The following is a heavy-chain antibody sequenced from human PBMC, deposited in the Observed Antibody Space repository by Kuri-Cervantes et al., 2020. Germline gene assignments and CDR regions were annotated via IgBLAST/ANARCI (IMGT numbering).Heavy chain of an antibody. D-gene: IGHD2-8*01. CDR1: GYTFTGYY. CDR2: INPNSGDT. Sequence: ASVKVSCRASGYTFTGYYMHWVRQAPGQGLEWMGWINPNSGDTNYAQKFQGWVTMTRDTSISTAYMELSRLRSDDTAIYYCAKGKISTNGLDYWGQGNLVTVSS. CDR3: AKGKISTNGLDY. V-gene: IGHV1-2*04. J-gene: IGHJ4*02.